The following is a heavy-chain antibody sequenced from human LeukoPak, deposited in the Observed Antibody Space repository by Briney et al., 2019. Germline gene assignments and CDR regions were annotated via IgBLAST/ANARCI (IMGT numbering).Heavy chain of an antibody. CDR2: IYYSGST. CDR3: AREPPLYVWGSYRPNWFDP. D-gene: IGHD3-16*02. V-gene: IGHV4-39*07. J-gene: IGHJ5*02. CDR1: SGSISTSSYY. Sequence: SETLSLTCTVSSGSISTSSYYWGWIRQPPGKGLEWIGSIYYSGSTYYNPSLKSRVTISVDTSKNQFSLKLSSVTAADTAVYYCAREPPLYVWGSYRPNWFDPWGQGTLVTVSS.